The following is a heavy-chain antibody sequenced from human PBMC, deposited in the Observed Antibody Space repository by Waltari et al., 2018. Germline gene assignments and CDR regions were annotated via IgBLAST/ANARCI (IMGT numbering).Heavy chain of an antibody. CDR3: AKESPGIVVVVAVRYYFDY. CDR1: GFTFDDYA. J-gene: IGHJ4*02. D-gene: IGHD2-15*01. CDR2: ISWNSGSI. Sequence: EVQLVESGGGLVQPGRSLRLSCAASGFTFDDYAMHWVRQAPGKGLEWVSGISWNSGSIGYADSVKGRFTISRDNSKNTLYLQMNSLRAEDTAVYYCAKESPGIVVVVAVRYYFDYWGQGTLVTVSS. V-gene: IGHV3-9*01.